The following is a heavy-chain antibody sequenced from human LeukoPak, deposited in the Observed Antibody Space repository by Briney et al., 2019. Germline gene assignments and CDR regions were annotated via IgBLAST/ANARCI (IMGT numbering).Heavy chain of an antibody. CDR3: ARDGGSSWYFDY. CDR2: ISWNSISI. Sequence: PGGSLRLSCAASEFSVGSNYMTWVRQAPGKGLEWVSGISWNSISIDYADSVRGRFTISRDNAKNSLHLQMNSLRAEDTAVYYCARDGGSSWYFDYWGQGTLATVSS. CDR1: EFSVGSNY. D-gene: IGHD6-13*01. V-gene: IGHV3-48*04. J-gene: IGHJ4*02.